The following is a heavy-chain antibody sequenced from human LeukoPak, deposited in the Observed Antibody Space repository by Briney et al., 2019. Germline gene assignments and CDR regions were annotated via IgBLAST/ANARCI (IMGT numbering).Heavy chain of an antibody. Sequence: SSVNVSCKASGYTFPNYYMHWLRQAPGQRLEWMGIINPSLVSTSYAQKLQGRVTMTKDMSTSTVYMELSRLRSEDTAVYYCARDRVPIRIVVVTATTSSGFDYWGQGTLVTVSS. CDR1: GYTFPNYY. V-gene: IGHV1-46*01. D-gene: IGHD2-21*02. CDR2: INPSLVST. CDR3: ARDRVPIRIVVVTATTSSGFDY. J-gene: IGHJ4*02.